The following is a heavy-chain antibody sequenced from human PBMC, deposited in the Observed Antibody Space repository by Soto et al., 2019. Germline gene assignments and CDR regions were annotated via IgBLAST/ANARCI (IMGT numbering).Heavy chain of an antibody. V-gene: IGHV1-8*01. Sequence: QVQLVQSGAEVKKPGASVKVSCKASGYTFTSYDINWVRQAAGQGLEWLAWMNPNSGNTGNAQNFRGRITMTRDTYISTGYMELSSLGSEDTAMYYCARGAYYDSCGYHLSADYWGQGTLVTVSS. CDR3: ARGAYYDSCGYHLSADY. D-gene: IGHD3-22*01. CDR1: GYTFTSYD. CDR2: MNPNSGNT. J-gene: IGHJ4*02.